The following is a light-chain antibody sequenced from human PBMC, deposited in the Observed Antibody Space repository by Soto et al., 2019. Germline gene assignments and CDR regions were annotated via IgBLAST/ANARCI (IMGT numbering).Light chain of an antibody. CDR3: TSYASGSSHVV. J-gene: IGLJ2*01. V-gene: IGLV2-14*01. CDR2: DVN. Sequence: QSALTQPASVSGSPGQSITLSCTGTSSDIGGYDYVSWYQRHPGKAPKLIIYDVNNRPSGVSNRFSGSKSGNTASLTISGLQAEDEADYYCTSYASGSSHVVFGGVTKLTVL. CDR1: SSDIGGYDY.